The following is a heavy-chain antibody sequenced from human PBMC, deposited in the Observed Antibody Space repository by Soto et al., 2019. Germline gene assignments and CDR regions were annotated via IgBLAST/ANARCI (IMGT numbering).Heavy chain of an antibody. D-gene: IGHD3-10*01. V-gene: IGHV3-23*01. CDR1: GFTFNNYA. Sequence: EVQLLESGGGLVQPGGSLRLSCAASGFTFNNYAMTWVRQAPGKGLEWVSAISGGGDTTSYADSVKGRFTVSRDGSQNTLYLQMSSLRAGDTALYYCAKGRGGSGSLTPRVDFWGQGTLVTVSS. J-gene: IGHJ4*02. CDR2: ISGGGDTT. CDR3: AKGRGGSGSLTPRVDF.